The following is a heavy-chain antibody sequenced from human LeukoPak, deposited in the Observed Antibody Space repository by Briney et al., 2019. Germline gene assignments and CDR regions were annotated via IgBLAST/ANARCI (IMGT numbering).Heavy chain of an antibody. D-gene: IGHD3-10*01. CDR1: GFTLSSYA. CDR3: SKYRIMVRRADYFDY. V-gene: IGHV3-23*01. Sequence: PGGSLRLSCAASGFTLSSYAMSWVRQAPGKGLEWVSAISASGGSTHYADSVKGRFSISRDNSKKTLYLQMNSLRAVDTAVYYWSKYRIMVRRADYFDYGGQGTLVTVSS. J-gene: IGHJ4*02. CDR2: ISASGGST.